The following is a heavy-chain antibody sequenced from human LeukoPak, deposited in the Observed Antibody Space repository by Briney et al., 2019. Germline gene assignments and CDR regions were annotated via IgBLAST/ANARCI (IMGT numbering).Heavy chain of an antibody. V-gene: IGHV4-59*07. Sequence: SDTLSLTCTVSGDSISTYYWSWIRQPPGKGLEWIGYVYYTGSTNHNPSLRSRVTISVDTSNNQFSLKMSSVTAADTAVYYCARAKIAVSYFDYWGQGALVTVSS. CDR1: GDSISTYY. D-gene: IGHD6-19*01. CDR3: ARAKIAVSYFDY. CDR2: VYYTGST. J-gene: IGHJ4*02.